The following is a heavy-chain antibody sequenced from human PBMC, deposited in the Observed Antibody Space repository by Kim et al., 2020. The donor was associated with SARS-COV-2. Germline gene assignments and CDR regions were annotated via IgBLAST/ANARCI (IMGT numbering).Heavy chain of an antibody. CDR2: ISAYNGNT. V-gene: IGHV1-18*01. J-gene: IGHJ6*02. CDR3: GRVPADPNYYGMDV. Sequence: ASVKVSCKASGYTFSNYGFSWVRQAPGQGLEWMGRISAYNGNTNYAQKLQGRVTMTTDTSTSTAYMELRSLRSDDTAIYYCGRVPADPNYYGMDVWGQGTTVTVSS. CDR1: GYTFSNYG.